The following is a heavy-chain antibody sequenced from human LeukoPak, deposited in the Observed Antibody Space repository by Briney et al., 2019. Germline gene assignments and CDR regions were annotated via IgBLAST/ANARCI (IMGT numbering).Heavy chain of an antibody. D-gene: IGHD2-15*01. J-gene: IGHJ4*02. CDR1: GFTFSSYS. CDR3: AREAIVVVVAATPGDY. V-gene: IGHV3-21*01. CDR2: ISSSSSYI. Sequence: PGGSLRLSCAASGFTFSSYSMNWVRQAPGKGLEWVSSISSSSSYIYYADSVKGRFTISRDNAKNSLYLQMNSLRAEDTAVYYCAREAIVVVVAATPGDYWGQGTLVTVSS.